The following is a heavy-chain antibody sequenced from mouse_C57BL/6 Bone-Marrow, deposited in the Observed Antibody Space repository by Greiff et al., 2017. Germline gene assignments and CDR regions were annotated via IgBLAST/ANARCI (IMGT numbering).Heavy chain of an antibody. Sequence: EVHLVESGPELVKPGASVKISCKASGYSFTGYYMHWVKQSPEQSLEWIGELNPSTGGTTYNQKFKAKATLTVDKSSSTAYMQLKSLTSEDSAVSYCASCIYGYAYWGQGTLVTVSA. CDR2: LNPSTGGT. V-gene: IGHV1-42*01. CDR3: ASCIYGYAY. D-gene: IGHD1-1*01. J-gene: IGHJ3*01. CDR1: GYSFTGYY.